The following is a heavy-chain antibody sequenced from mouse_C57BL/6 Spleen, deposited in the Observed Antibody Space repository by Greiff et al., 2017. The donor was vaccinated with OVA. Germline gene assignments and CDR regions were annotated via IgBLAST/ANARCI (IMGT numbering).Heavy chain of an antibody. CDR3: ARRGSTGEAMDY. V-gene: IGHV1-80*01. J-gene: IGHJ4*01. Sequence: QVQLQQSGAELVKPGASVKISCKASGYAFSSYWMNWVKQRPGKGLEWIGQIYPGDGDTNYNGKFKGKATLTADKSSSTASMQLSSLTSEDSAIYFCARRGSTGEAMDYWGQGTSVTVSS. D-gene: IGHD1-1*01. CDR1: GYAFSSYW. CDR2: IYPGDGDT.